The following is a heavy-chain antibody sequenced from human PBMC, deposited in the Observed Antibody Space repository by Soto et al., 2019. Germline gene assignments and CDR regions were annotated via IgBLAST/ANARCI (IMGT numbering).Heavy chain of an antibody. CDR1: RFTVSSNY. V-gene: IGHV3-53*01. CDR2: IYSGGST. Sequence: PGGSLRFSCASSRFTVSSNYMNEVRQAPAKGLEWVSVIYSGGSTYYADSVKGRFTIARDNSKKTLYLQMNRLRAEDTAVYYCARDISYGPAGFGAMDIWGQGTTVTGSS. J-gene: IGHJ6*01. D-gene: IGHD3-10*01. CDR3: ARDISYGPAGFGAMDI.